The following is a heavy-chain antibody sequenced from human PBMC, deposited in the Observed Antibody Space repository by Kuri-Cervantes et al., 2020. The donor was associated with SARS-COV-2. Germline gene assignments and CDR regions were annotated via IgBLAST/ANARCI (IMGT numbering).Heavy chain of an antibody. Sequence: GGSLRLSCAASGFSFSNYGMHWVRQGPGKGLQWVAFIRYDGRVKYYADSVKGRFTVSRDYSKNTMYLQMNSLRAEDTAEYYCAKDRVSDVVVPAGGFDYWGQGSLVTVSS. CDR1: GFSFSNYG. D-gene: IGHD2-2*01. CDR3: AKDRVSDVVVPAGGFDY. V-gene: IGHV3-30*02. J-gene: IGHJ4*02. CDR2: IRYDGRVK.